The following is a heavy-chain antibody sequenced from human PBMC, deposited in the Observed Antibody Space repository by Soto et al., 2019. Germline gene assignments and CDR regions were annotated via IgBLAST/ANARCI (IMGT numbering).Heavy chain of an antibody. D-gene: IGHD2-8*02. CDR3: VRDPQYCTGGACYGFDF. CDR2: INSRSDTI. V-gene: IGHV3-48*01. CDR1: GFTFNTYN. J-gene: IGHJ4*02. Sequence: LRLSCAASGFTFNTYNMNWVRQAPGKGLEWVSHINSRSDTIYYADSVKGRFTISRDNAQNSLYLQMNSLRAEDTAVYYCVRDPQYCTGGACYGFDFWGQGTLVTVSS.